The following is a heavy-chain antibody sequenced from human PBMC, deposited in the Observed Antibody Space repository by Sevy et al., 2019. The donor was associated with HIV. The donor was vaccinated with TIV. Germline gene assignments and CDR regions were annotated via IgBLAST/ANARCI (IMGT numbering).Heavy chain of an antibody. V-gene: IGHV3-7*01. CDR3: VRDNNYVSDC. D-gene: IGHD3-16*01. CDR2: IKKDGIEK. Sequence: GGSLRLSCVASGFTFSSYYMNWVRQAPGKELEWVANIKKDGIEKHYVDSVMGRFTISRDNAKNSLYLQMNSLRVEDTAVYYCVRDNNYVSDCWGQGTLVTVSS. CDR1: GFTFSSYY. J-gene: IGHJ4*02.